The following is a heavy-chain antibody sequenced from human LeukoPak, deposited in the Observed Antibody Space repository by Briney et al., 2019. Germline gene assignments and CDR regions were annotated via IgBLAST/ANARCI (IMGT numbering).Heavy chain of an antibody. Sequence: GGSLRLSCAASGFTFSSYEMNWVRHAPGKGRECGSYISNSGTAIYYADSVKGRFTIYRDNAKSSLYLQMNSLRAEDTAVYYCARAGYSMDTEYFQHWGQGTLVTVSS. CDR3: ARAGYSMDTEYFQH. J-gene: IGHJ1*01. CDR2: ISNSGTAI. D-gene: IGHD5-18*01. CDR1: GFTFSSYE. V-gene: IGHV3-48*03.